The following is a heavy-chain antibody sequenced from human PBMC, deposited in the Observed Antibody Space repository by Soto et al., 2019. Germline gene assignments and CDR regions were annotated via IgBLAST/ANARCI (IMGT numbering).Heavy chain of an antibody. CDR2: IYPGDSDT. V-gene: IGHV5-51*01. CDR1: GYSFTSYW. J-gene: IGHJ6*02. CDR3: ARGYYGSGSYSGGLGYYYYGMDV. Sequence: ESLKISCKGSGYSFTSYWIGWVRQMPGKGLEWMGIIYPGDSDTRYSPSFQGQVTISADKSISTAYLQWSSLKASDTAMYYCARGYYGSGSYSGGLGYYYYGMDVWGQGTTVTVSS. D-gene: IGHD3-10*01.